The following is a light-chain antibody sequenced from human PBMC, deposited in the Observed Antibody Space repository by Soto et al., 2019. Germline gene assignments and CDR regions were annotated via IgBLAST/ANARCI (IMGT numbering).Light chain of an antibody. Sequence: DIQMTQSPSSLSASVGDRVTITCRASQGISYYLTWYQQKPGKVPKLLIYDASTLESGVPSRFSGSGSGTDFTITISSLQPEDVATYYCQRYDNVPLTVGGSTKVEFK. CDR3: QRYDNVPLT. J-gene: IGKJ4*01. CDR1: QGISYY. CDR2: DAS. V-gene: IGKV1-33*01.